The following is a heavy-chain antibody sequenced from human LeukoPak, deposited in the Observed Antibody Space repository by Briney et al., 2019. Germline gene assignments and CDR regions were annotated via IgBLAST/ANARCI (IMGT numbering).Heavy chain of an antibody. J-gene: IGHJ4*02. CDR3: TRKYDILTGYQSYYFDY. V-gene: IGHV3-49*04. CDR1: GFTFGDYA. CDR2: IRSKAYGGTT. D-gene: IGHD3-9*01. Sequence: GGSLRLSCTASGFTFGDYAMSWVRQAPGKGLEWVGFIRSKAYGGTTEYAASVKGRFTISRDDSKSIAYLQMNSLKTEDTAVYYCTRKYDILTGYQSYYFDYWGQGTLVTVSS.